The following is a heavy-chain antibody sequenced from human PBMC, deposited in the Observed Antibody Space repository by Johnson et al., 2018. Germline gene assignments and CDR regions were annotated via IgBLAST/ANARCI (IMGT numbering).Heavy chain of an antibody. CDR3: AKEGARFDAFDI. V-gene: IGHV3-48*01. Sequence: EVQLVESGGGVVQPGRSLRLSCAVSGFTFSDYSINWVRQAPGKGLEWLAYISFRNNIIYYADSVKGRFTLSRDNAKNSLYLQMISLRAEDTAVYYCAKEGARFDAFDIWGQGTMVTVSS. CDR2: ISFRNNII. J-gene: IGHJ3*02. CDR1: GFTFSDYS.